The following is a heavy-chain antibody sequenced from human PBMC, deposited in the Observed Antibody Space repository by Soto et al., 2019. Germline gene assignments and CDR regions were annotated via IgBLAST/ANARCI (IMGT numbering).Heavy chain of an antibody. D-gene: IGHD2-15*01. Sequence: GGSLRLSCAASGFTFSGSAMHWVRQASGKGLEWVGRIRSKANSYATAYAASVKGRFTISRDDSRNTLYLQMNSLRAEDTALYYCARADCTGAYCYSWPFNYGVAVWGQRTTVTVSS. CDR3: ARADCTGAYCYSWPFNYGVAV. CDR1: GFTFSGSA. J-gene: IGHJ6*02. CDR2: IRSKANSYAT. V-gene: IGHV3-73*01.